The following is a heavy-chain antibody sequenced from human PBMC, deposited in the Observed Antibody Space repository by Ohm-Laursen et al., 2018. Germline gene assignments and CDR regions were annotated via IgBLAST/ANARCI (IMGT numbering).Heavy chain of an antibody. V-gene: IGHV3-11*01. Sequence: SLRLSCAVSGFTFSDYYMSWIRQAPGKGLEWVSYISSSGTTKYYADSVKGRFTISRDNAKNSLYLQMNSLKVEDTAVYYCARDRRTIIDHWGQGTLVTVSS. CDR1: GFTFSDYY. D-gene: IGHD1-1*01. CDR3: ARDRRTIIDH. CDR2: ISSSGTTK. J-gene: IGHJ4*02.